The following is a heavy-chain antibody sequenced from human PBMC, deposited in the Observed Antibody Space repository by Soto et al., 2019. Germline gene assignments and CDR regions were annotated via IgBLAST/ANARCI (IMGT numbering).Heavy chain of an antibody. V-gene: IGHV3-23*04. Sequence: EVQLVESGGGLVKPGGSLRLSCAASGFTFSNAWMSWVRQAPGKGLEWVSAISGSGGSTYYADSVKGRFTISRDNSKNTLYLQMNSLRAEDTAVYYCAKDLGLSWNDYVWGSYRYQNFDYWGQGTLVTVSS. CDR2: ISGSGGST. D-gene: IGHD3-16*02. CDR1: GFTFSNAW. CDR3: AKDLGLSWNDYVWGSYRYQNFDY. J-gene: IGHJ4*02.